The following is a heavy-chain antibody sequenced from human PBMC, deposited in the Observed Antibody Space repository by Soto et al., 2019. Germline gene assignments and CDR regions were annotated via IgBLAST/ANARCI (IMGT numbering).Heavy chain of an antibody. CDR1: GGTFSSYA. Sequence: WASVKVSCKASGGTFSSYAISWVRQAPGQGLEWMGGIIPIFGTANYAQKFQGRVTITADESTSTAYMELSSLRSEDTAVYYCASRGSSSWIRPFYYYYYGMDVWGQGTTVTVSS. CDR3: ASRGSSSWIRPFYYYYYGMDV. CDR2: IIPIFGTA. D-gene: IGHD6-13*01. J-gene: IGHJ6*02. V-gene: IGHV1-69*13.